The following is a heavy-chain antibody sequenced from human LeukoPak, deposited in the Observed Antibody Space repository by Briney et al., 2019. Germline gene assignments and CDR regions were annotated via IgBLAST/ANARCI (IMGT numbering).Heavy chain of an antibody. Sequence: GGSLRLSCAASGFTFSSYWMSWVRQAPGKGLEXXXXXXXXXXXXYYVDSVKGRFTISRDNAKNSLYLQMNSLRAEDTAVYYCARDVPSLRYFDWLPSYYYYYMDVWGKGTTVTVSS. D-gene: IGHD3-9*01. J-gene: IGHJ6*03. CDR1: GFTFSSYW. CDR3: ARDVPSLRYFDWLPSYYYYYMDV. CDR2: XXXXXXXX. V-gene: IGHV3-7*01.